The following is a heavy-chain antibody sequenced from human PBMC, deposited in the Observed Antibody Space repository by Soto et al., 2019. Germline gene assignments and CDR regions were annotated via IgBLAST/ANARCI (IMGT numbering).Heavy chain of an antibody. V-gene: IGHV1-69*13. CDR3: ARVAEWELNWFDP. J-gene: IGHJ5*02. CDR1: GGSSSSYD. D-gene: IGHD1-26*01. CDR2: IMPIFGTT. Sequence: SVKVSCKASGGSSSSYDISNYDISWVRQAPAQGLEWMGGIMPIFGTTNYAQKFQGRVTITADESTSTAYMELSSLRSEDTAVYYCARVAEWELNWFDPWGQGTLVTVSS.